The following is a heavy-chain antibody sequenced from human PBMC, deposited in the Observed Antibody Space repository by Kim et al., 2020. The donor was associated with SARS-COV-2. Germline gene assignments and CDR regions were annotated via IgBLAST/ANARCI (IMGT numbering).Heavy chain of an antibody. Sequence: GGSLRLSCAASGFTFRNSAMSWVRQAPGKGLEWVSGSVGSGSGTFYADSVKGRFTISRDNSKNILSLQMNNLRAEDTAVYYCAQHLHVTSVTFYCYFELWGRRTLAAVSS. J-gene: IGHJ2*01. CDR3: AQHLHVTSVTFYCYFEL. CDR2: SVGSGSGT. D-gene: IGHD2-15*01. V-gene: IGHV3-23*01. CDR1: GFTFRNSA.